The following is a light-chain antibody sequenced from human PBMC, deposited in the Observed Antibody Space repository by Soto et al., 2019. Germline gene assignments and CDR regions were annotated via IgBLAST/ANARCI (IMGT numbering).Light chain of an antibody. V-gene: IGLV8-61*01. Sequence: QTVVTQEPSFSVSPGGTVTLTCGLSSGSVSTNYYPSWYQQTPGQAPRTLIYSTNTRSSGVPDRFSGSILGNKAALTITGAQADDESDHYCVLYMGSGIGVFGGGTKLTVL. CDR2: STN. CDR3: VLYMGSGIGV. J-gene: IGLJ3*02. CDR1: SGSVSTNYY.